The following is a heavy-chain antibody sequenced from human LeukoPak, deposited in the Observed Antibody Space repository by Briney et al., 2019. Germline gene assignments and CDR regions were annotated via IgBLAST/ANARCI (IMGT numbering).Heavy chain of an antibody. V-gene: IGHV4-34*01. J-gene: IGHJ4*02. CDR1: GGSISSYY. D-gene: IGHD3-22*01. CDR2: INHSGST. Sequence: SETLSLTCTVSGGSISSYYWSWIRQPPGKGLEWIGEINHSGSTNYNPSLKSRVTISVDTSKNQFSLKLSSVTAADTAVYYCARGGYYDSSGYYNYFDYWGQGTLVTVSS. CDR3: ARGGYYDSSGYYNYFDY.